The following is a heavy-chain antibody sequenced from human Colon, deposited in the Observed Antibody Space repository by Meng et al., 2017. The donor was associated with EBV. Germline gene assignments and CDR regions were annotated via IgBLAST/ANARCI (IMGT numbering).Heavy chain of an antibody. D-gene: IGHD5-18*01. CDR3: ARDKGHSFGHVDY. Sequence: VELVGSGGDFVKPGGSLRLSCAAPGFTFSDYYMSWIRQSPGKGLEWISYISGSGSPIYYADSVKGRFTISRDNAKNSLYLQMNSLRDEDTAVYFCARDKGHSFGHVDYWGLGALVTVSS. CDR2: ISGSGSPI. V-gene: IGHV3-11*01. J-gene: IGHJ4*02. CDR1: GFTFSDYY.